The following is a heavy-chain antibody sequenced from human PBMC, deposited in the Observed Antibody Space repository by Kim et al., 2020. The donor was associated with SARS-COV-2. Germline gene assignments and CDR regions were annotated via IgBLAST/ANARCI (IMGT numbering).Heavy chain of an antibody. CDR2: IDPSDSYT. CDR1: GYSFTSYW. CDR3: ARHVAAYCGGDCYIFDP. Sequence: ESLKISCKGSGYSFTSYWISWVRQMPGKGLEWMGRIDPSDSYTNYSPSFQGHVTISADKSISTAYLQWSSLKASDTAMYYCARHVAAYCGGDCYIFDPWGQGTLVTVSS. J-gene: IGHJ5*02. V-gene: IGHV5-10-1*01. D-gene: IGHD2-21*02.